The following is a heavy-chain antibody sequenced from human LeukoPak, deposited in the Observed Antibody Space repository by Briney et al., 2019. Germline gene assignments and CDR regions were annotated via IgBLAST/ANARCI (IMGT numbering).Heavy chain of an antibody. CDR1: GYTFPLYW. J-gene: IGHJ6*03. D-gene: IGHD3-16*02. CDR3: VRHYRPPQDSRAAKPTGYYYYYMDV. V-gene: IGHV5-51*01. Sequence: GESLKISCQGSGYTFPLYWIGWVRQTPGKGLEWMGIIYPSDSHTIYSPSFQGQVTVSADKSISTAYLQWSSLKASDTAIYYCVRHYRPPQDSRAAKPTGYYYYYMDVWGTGTTVIVSS. CDR2: IYPSDSHT.